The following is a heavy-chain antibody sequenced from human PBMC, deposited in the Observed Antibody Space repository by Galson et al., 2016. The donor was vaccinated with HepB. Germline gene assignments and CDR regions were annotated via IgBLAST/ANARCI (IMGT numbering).Heavy chain of an antibody. CDR1: GFTFSNYG. Sequence: SLRLSCAASGFTFSNYGMHWVRQAPGKGLEWVAVIWYDGSDKYYADSVKGRFTISRDNSKNTLYLQMNSLRAEDTAVYYCARGATGSDAFDIWGQGTMVTVSS. D-gene: IGHD1-14*01. CDR3: ARGATGSDAFDI. J-gene: IGHJ3*02. V-gene: IGHV3-33*01. CDR2: IWYDGSDK.